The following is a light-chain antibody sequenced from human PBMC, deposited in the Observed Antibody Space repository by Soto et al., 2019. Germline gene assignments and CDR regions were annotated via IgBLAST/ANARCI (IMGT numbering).Light chain of an antibody. V-gene: IGLV6-57*02. CDR2: EDN. CDR1: GGTVASNY. Sequence: NFMLTQPHSVSGSPGKTVIISCTGSGGTVASNYVQWYQHRPGSAPTALMYEDNRRPSGVPDRFSGSIDSSSNSASLTISDLKTEDEADYYCQSYDDSSSGVFGGGTKLTVL. J-gene: IGLJ3*02. CDR3: QSYDDSSSGV.